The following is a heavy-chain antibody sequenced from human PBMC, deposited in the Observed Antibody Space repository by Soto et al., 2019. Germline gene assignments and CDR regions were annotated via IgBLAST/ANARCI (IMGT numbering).Heavy chain of an antibody. D-gene: IGHD3-3*01. CDR2: INPNSGGT. J-gene: IGHJ4*02. CDR1: GYTFTGYY. Sequence: ASVKVSCKASGYTFTGYYMHWVRQAPGQGLEWMGWINPNSGGTNYAQKFQGRVTMDRDTSISTAYMELSRLRSDDTAVYYCARVLRFLEWFPPYFDSWGQGTLVTVSS. V-gene: IGHV1-2*02. CDR3: ARVLRFLEWFPPYFDS.